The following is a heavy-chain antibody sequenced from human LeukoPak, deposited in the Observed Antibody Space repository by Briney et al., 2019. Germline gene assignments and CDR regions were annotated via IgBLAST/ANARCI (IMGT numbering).Heavy chain of an antibody. D-gene: IGHD4-23*01. CDR3: ARAGGNSAAFAFDY. J-gene: IGHJ4*02. CDR2: INPDSGGT. CDR1: GYTFTGYY. Sequence: ASVKVSCRTSGYTFTGYYIHCVRQAPGQGREWMGWINPDSGGTNYAQKFQGRVTMTRDTSISTAYMELSRLTSDDTAVSYCARAGGNSAAFAFDYWGQGTLGTVSS. V-gene: IGHV1-2*02.